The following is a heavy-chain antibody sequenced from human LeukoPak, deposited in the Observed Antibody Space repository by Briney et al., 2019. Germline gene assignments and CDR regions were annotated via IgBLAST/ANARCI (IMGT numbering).Heavy chain of an antibody. V-gene: IGHV1-69*04. J-gene: IGHJ4*02. D-gene: IGHD3-22*01. CDR2: IIPILGIA. CDR3: AASSYDSSGYYY. CDR1: GGTFSSYA. Sequence: ASVKVSCKASGGTFSSYAISWVRQAPGQGLEWMGRIIPILGIANYAQKFQGRVTITADKSTSTAYMELSSLRSEDTAVYYCAASSYDSSGYYYWGQGTLVTVSS.